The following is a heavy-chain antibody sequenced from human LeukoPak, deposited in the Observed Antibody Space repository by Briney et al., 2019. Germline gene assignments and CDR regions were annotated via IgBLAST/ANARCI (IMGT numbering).Heavy chain of an antibody. D-gene: IGHD2-2*02. CDR2: INQSGST. CDR1: GGSFSGYY. Sequence: SETLSLTCAVYGGSFSGYYWSWIRQPPGKGLEWIGEINQSGSTNYNPSLKSRVTISVDTSKNQFSLKLSSVTAADTAVYYCARLDIVVVPAAISLLYYYGMDVWGKGTTVTVSS. J-gene: IGHJ6*04. CDR3: ARLDIVVVPAAISLLYYYGMDV. V-gene: IGHV4-34*01.